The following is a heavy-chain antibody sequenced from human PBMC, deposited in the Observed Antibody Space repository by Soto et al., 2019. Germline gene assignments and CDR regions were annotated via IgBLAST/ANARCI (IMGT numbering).Heavy chain of an antibody. D-gene: IGHD3-10*01. V-gene: IGHV4-30-4*01. J-gene: IGHJ4*02. Sequence: SETLSLTCTVSGGSISSGDYYWSWIRQPPGKGLEWIGYIYYSGSTYYNPSLKSRVTISVDTSKNQFSLKLSSVTAADTAVYYCARGSYYYGSGSSLGYFDYWGQGXLVTVSS. CDR3: ARGSYYYGSGSSLGYFDY. CDR1: GGSISSGDYY. CDR2: IYYSGST.